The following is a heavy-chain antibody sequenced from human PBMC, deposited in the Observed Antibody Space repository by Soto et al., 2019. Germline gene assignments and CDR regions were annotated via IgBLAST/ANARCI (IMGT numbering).Heavy chain of an antibody. J-gene: IGHJ5*02. D-gene: IGHD5-18*01. CDR2: INYSGST. Sequence: PSETLSLTCTVSGGSIRSGGYYWSWIRQQPGKGLEWIGYINYSGSTYYNPSLKSRVTISVDTSKNQFSLKLSSVTAADTAVYYCARSGYSYGYSSWFYPCCQGTPVTVSA. CDR3: ARSGYSYGYSSWFYP. CDR1: GGSIRSGGYY. V-gene: IGHV4-31*03.